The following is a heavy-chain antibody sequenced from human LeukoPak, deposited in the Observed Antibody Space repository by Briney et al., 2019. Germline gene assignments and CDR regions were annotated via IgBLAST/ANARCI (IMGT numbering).Heavy chain of an antibody. CDR2: ISSNGGST. CDR1: GFTFSSYA. CDR3: ARVVVIGYMDV. Sequence: GGSLRLSCAASGFTFSSYAMHWVRQAPGKGLEYVSAISSNGGSTYYANSVKGRFTISRDNSKNTLYLQMGSLRAKDMAVYYCARVVVIGYMDVWGKGTTVTVSS. V-gene: IGHV3-64*01. D-gene: IGHD3-22*01. J-gene: IGHJ6*03.